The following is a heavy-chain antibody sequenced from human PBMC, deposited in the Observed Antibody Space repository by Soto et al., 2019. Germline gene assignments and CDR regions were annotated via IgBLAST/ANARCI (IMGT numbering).Heavy chain of an antibody. CDR2: IIPIFGTA. J-gene: IGHJ6*02. D-gene: IGHD2-15*01. CDR1: GGTFSSYA. Sequence: QVQLVQSGAEVKKPGSSVKVSCKASGGTFSSYAISWVRQAPGQGLEWMGGIIPIFGTANYAQKFQGRVTITADESTSTAYMELSSLRSEDTAVYYCARDERRVVVVVAATPDYYYYGMDVWGQGTTVTVSS. V-gene: IGHV1-69*12. CDR3: ARDERRVVVVVAATPDYYYYGMDV.